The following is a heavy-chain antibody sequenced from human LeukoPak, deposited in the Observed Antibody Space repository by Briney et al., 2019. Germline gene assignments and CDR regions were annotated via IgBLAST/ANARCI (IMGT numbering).Heavy chain of an antibody. D-gene: IGHD4-17*01. Sequence: ASVKVSCKVSGYTLTDFSMHWVRQAPGKGLEWMGGFDPDDGEAIYAQKFQGRVTMTEDTSTDTAYMELSSLRSEDTAVYYCATVMTTWASEYYGMDVWGQGTTVTVSS. CDR2: FDPDDGEA. CDR3: ATVMTTWASEYYGMDV. CDR1: GYTLTDFS. V-gene: IGHV1-24*01. J-gene: IGHJ6*02.